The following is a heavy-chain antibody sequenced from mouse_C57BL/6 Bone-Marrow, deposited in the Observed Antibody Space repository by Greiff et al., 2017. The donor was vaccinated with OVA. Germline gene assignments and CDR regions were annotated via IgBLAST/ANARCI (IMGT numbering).Heavy chain of an antibody. D-gene: IGHD2-5*01. J-gene: IGHJ4*01. Sequence: VQLQQSGTVLARPGASVKMSCKTSGYTFTSYWMHWVKQRPGQGLEWIGAIYPGNSDTSYNQKFKGKAKLTAVTSASTAYMELSSLTNEDSAVYYCTRRSNYRYYAMDYWGQGTSVTVSS. V-gene: IGHV1-5*01. CDR1: GYTFTSYW. CDR2: IYPGNSDT. CDR3: TRRSNYRYYAMDY.